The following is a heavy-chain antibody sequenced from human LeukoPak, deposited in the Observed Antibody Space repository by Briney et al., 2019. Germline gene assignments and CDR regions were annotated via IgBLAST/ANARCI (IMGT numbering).Heavy chain of an antibody. J-gene: IGHJ5*02. CDR1: GGTSSSYA. V-gene: IGHV1-69*01. D-gene: IGHD3-10*01. CDR3: ARDSGDYYGSGSLPWFDP. CDR2: IIPIFGTA. Sequence: SVKVSCKASGGTSSSYAISWVRQAPGQGLEWMGGIIPIFGTANYAQKFQGRVTITADESTSTAYMELSSLRSGDTAVYYCARDSGDYYGSGSLPWFDPWGQGTLVTVSS.